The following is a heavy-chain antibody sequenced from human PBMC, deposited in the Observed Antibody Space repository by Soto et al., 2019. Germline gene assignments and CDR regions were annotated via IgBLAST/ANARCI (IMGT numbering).Heavy chain of an antibody. CDR1: GFSFSNHE. CDR2: ISSSSSSI. Sequence: EVQLVESGGDLVQPGGSLRLSCVASGFSFSNHEMNWVRQPPGKGLEWVSYISSSSSSIYYADSVKGRFTISRDNAKNSLYLQMNSLRDEDTAVYYCARDYEYWSGYYKGFDYWGQGTLVTVSS. D-gene: IGHD3-3*01. V-gene: IGHV3-48*03. J-gene: IGHJ4*02. CDR3: ARDYEYWSGYYKGFDY.